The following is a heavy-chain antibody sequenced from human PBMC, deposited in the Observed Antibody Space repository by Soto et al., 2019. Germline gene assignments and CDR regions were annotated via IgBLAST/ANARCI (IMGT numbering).Heavy chain of an antibody. CDR3: ARGLHSLFDY. V-gene: IGHV3-33*01. CDR1: GFIFSNYG. D-gene: IGHD2-21*01. Sequence: GGSLRLSCAASGFIFSNYGMHWVRQAPGKGLEWLAVIWYDGNNKYYADSAKGRFTISRDNSNNTLYMQMTSLRADDTAVYYCARGLHSLFDYWGQGALVTVSS. J-gene: IGHJ4*02. CDR2: IWYDGNNK.